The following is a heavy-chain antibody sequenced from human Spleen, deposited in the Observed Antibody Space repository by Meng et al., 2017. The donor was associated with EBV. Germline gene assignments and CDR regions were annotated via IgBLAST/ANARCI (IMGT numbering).Heavy chain of an antibody. CDR2: IYHSGRT. D-gene: IGHD3-22*01. J-gene: IGHJ4*02. V-gene: IGHV4-4*02. CDR3: ARGRGGYYIFDY. CDR1: GGSSSGYYW. Sequence: QGQLPESGPGLVKPSATLSLTCTVSGGSSSGYYWYSWVRQPPGKGLEWIGEIYHSGRTNYNPSLKSRATISADKSETQFSLNLKSVTAADTAVYYCARGRGGYYIFDYWGQGTLVTVSS.